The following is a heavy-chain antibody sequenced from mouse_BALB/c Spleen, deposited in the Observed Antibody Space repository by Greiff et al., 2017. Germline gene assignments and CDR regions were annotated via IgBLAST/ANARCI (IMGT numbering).Heavy chain of an antibody. CDR2: ISYDGSN. D-gene: IGHD1-1*02. Sequence: EVQLQESGPGLVKPSQSLSLTCSVTGYSITSGYYWNWIRQFPGNKLEWMGYISYDGSNNYNPSLKNRISITRDTSKNQFFLKLNSVTTEDTATYYCARVNGYAMDYWGQGTSVTVSS. CDR3: ARVNGYAMDY. CDR1: GYSITSGYY. V-gene: IGHV3-6*02. J-gene: IGHJ4*01.